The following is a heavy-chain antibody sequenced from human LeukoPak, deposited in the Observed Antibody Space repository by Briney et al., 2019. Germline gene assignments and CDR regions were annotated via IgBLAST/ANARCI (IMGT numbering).Heavy chain of an antibody. CDR2: INPDSGGA. CDR3: TLFNL. CDR1: GYTFTDHH. J-gene: IGHJ4*02. V-gene: IGHV1-2*02. D-gene: IGHD3-3*01. Sequence: ASVKVSCKASGYTFTDHHLHWVRQAAGQGLECMGCINPDSGGADYAHKFKGSATMTRDTSTSTAYMELTRLRSDDTAVYYCTLFNLWGQGTLVTVSS.